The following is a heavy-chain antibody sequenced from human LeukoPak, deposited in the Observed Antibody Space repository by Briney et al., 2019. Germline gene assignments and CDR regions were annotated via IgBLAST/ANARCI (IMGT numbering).Heavy chain of an antibody. J-gene: IGHJ6*02. Sequence: SETLSLTCTVSGGSISSYYWSWIRQPPGKGLEWIGYIYYSGSTNYNPSLKSRVTISVDTSKNQFSLKLSSVTAADTAVYYCARAASKVEYGMDVWGQGTTVTVSS. CDR3: ARAASKVEYGMDV. CDR1: GGSISSYY. V-gene: IGHV4-59*01. CDR2: IYYSGST. D-gene: IGHD2-15*01.